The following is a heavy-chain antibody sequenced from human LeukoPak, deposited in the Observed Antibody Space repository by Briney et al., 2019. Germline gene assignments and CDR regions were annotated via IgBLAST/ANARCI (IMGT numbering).Heavy chain of an antibody. CDR3: ARDWGRSPRAKNGPAFDY. CDR2: INPNSGGT. V-gene: IGHV1-2*02. D-gene: IGHD3-16*01. Sequence: GASVKVSCKASGYTFTGYYMHWVRQAPGQGLEWMGWINPNSGGTNYAQKFQGRVTMTRDTSISTAYMELSRLRSDDTAVYYCARDWGRSPRAKNGPAFDYWGQGTLVTVSS. CDR1: GYTFTGYY. J-gene: IGHJ4*02.